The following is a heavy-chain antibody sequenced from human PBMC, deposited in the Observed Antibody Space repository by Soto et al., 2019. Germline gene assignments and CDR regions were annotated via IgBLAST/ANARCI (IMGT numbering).Heavy chain of an antibody. CDR1: GYTLTELS. J-gene: IGHJ4*02. Sequence: QVQLVQSGAEVKKPGASVKVSCKVSGYTLTELSMHWVRQAPGKGLEWMGGLDPEDAEGLYAPKFQGRLTMTEDTSTDTGYMELSSLRSEDTAIYYCTTHRRRFGEMEADFWGQGTLVSVSS. CDR2: LDPEDAEG. V-gene: IGHV1-24*01. D-gene: IGHD3-10*01. CDR3: TTHRRRFGEMEADF.